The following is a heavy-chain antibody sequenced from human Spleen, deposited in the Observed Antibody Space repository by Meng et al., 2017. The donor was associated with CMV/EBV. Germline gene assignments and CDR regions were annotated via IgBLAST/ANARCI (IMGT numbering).Heavy chain of an antibody. V-gene: IGHV1-2*02. Sequence: SCKASGYTVTDNKMHWVRQAPGQGLEWMGWINPNVGGTTYAQKFQGRVTVTRDTSTSTVYMELRGLRSDDTAVYFCARAGDDYFDYWGQGTLVTVSS. J-gene: IGHJ4*02. CDR3: ARAGDDYFDY. CDR2: INPNVGGT. D-gene: IGHD3-10*01. CDR1: GYTVTDNK.